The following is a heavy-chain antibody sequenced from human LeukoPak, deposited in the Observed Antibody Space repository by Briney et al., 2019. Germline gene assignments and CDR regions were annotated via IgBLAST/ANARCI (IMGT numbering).Heavy chain of an antibody. CDR2: ISGSGGST. Sequence: GGSLRLSCAASGFTFSNAWMSWVRQAPGKGLEWVSAISGSGGSTYYADSVKGRFTISRDNSKNTLYLQMNSLRAEDTAVYYCARLGELLLYFDYWGQGTLVTVSS. CDR1: GFTFSNAW. CDR3: ARLGELLLYFDY. D-gene: IGHD3-10*01. V-gene: IGHV3-23*01. J-gene: IGHJ4*02.